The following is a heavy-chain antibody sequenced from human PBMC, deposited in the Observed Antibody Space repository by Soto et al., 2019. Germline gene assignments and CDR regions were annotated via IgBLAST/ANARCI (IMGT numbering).Heavy chain of an antibody. CDR2: IKEAGSEK. V-gene: IGHV3-7*01. CDR3: VRGGGNFEY. D-gene: IGHD2-15*01. Sequence: EVQLVESGGGLVQPGGSLRLSCAVSGFTFSGYWMSWVRQAPGKGLEWLANIKEAGSEKYYVDFVKGRFTISRDNAKSSLYVQMNSLRAEDTAVYYCVRGGGNFEYWGQGTLVTVSS. J-gene: IGHJ4*02. CDR1: GFTFSGYW.